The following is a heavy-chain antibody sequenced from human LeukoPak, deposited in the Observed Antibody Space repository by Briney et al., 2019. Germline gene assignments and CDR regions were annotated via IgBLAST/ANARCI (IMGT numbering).Heavy chain of an antibody. CDR1: GGSISSYY. CDR2: IYYSGST. D-gene: IGHD4-17*01. CDR3: ARASHDYGDYSHFDY. J-gene: IGHJ4*02. V-gene: IGHV4-59*12. Sequence: SETLSLTCTVSGGSISSYYWSWIRQPPGKGLEWIGYIYYSGSTNYNPSLKSRVTISVDTSKNQFSLKLSSVTAADTAVYYCARASHDYGDYSHFDYWGQGTLVTVCS.